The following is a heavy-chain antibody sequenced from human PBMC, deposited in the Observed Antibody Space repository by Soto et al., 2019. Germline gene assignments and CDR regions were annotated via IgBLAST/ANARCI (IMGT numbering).Heavy chain of an antibody. J-gene: IGHJ4*02. CDR3: VRDDVGVGIDS. D-gene: IGHD1-26*01. Sequence: GGSLRLSCSASGFTFGGHAMHWVRQAPGKGLEYVSAISFNGDYTYYIDSVKGRFTISRDNFKNTLYLQLSSLRPEDTAVYYCVRDDVGVGIDSWGLGTLVTVSS. CDR2: ISFNGDYT. CDR1: GFTFGGHA. V-gene: IGHV3-64D*06.